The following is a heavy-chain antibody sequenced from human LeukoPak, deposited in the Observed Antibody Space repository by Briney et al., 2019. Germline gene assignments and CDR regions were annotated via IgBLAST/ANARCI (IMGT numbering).Heavy chain of an antibody. CDR3: ARVATMREVYYYGMDV. V-gene: IGHV1-8*02. CDR2: MNPNNGNT. J-gene: IGHJ6*02. Sequence: GASVKVSCKASGYTFTSYYMHWVRQAPGQGLEWMGRMNPNNGNTGYAQKFQGRVTMTRNTSISTAYMELSSLRSEDTAVYYCARVATMREVYYYGMDVWGQGTTVTVSS. CDR1: GYTFTSYY. D-gene: IGHD5-12*01.